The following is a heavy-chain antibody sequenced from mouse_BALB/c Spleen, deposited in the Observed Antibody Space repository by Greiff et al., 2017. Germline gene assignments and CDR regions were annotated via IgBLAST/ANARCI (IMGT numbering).Heavy chain of an antibody. CDR3: ARGNYRYDDWFAY. Sequence: EVQGVESGGGLVQPGGSRKLSCAASGFTFSSFGMHWVRQAPEKGLEWVAYISSGSSTIYYADTVKGRFTISRDNPKNTLFLQMTSLRSEDTAMYYCARGNYRYDDWFAYWGQGTLVTVSA. CDR1: GFTFSSFG. V-gene: IGHV5-17*02. D-gene: IGHD2-14*01. CDR2: ISSGSSTI. J-gene: IGHJ3*01.